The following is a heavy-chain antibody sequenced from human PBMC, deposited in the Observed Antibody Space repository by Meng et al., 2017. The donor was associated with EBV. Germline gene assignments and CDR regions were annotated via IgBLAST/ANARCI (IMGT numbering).Heavy chain of an antibody. CDR2: IIPAGGNT. CDR1: GYTFTSYY. J-gene: IGHJ4*02. V-gene: IGHV1-46*01. CDR3: VRELIGGTFDY. Sequence: QVEVVQSGGEVEEPGASVKVSCKASGYTFTSYYLHWVRQAPGQGLEWMGIIIPAGGNTNYAQKFRGRFTMTRDTSTSTVYMDLSILTSEDTAVYYCVRELIGGTFDYWGQGTLVTVSS. D-gene: IGHD1/OR15-1a*01.